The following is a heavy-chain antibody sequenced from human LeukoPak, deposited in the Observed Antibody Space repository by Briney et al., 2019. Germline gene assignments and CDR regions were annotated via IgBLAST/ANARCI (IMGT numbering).Heavy chain of an antibody. CDR3: ARLGGSYFPG. Sequence: PSETLSLTCAVYGGSFSGYYWSWIRQPPGKGLEWIGEINHSGSTNYNPSLESRVTISVDTSKNQFSLKLSSVTAADTAVYYCARLGGSYFPGWGQGTLVTVSS. D-gene: IGHD1-26*01. CDR1: GGSFSGYY. V-gene: IGHV4-34*01. J-gene: IGHJ4*02. CDR2: INHSGST.